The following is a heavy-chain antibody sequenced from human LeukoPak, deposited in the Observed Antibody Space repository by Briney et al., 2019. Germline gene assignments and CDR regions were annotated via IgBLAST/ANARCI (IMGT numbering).Heavy chain of an antibody. D-gene: IGHD3-22*01. V-gene: IGHV3-15*01. CDR2: IKSKTDGGTT. Sequence: GGSLRLSCAASGFTFSNARMSWVRQAPGKGLEWVGRIKSKTDGGTTDYAAPVKGRFTISRDDSKSIAYLQMNSLKTEDTAVYYCTRDRERYSDSSGYYNYWGQGTPVTVSS. CDR3: TRDRERYSDSSGYYNY. J-gene: IGHJ4*02. CDR1: GFTFSNAR.